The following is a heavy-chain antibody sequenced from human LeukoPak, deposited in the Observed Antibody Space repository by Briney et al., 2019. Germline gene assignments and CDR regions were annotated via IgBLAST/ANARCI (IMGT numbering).Heavy chain of an antibody. J-gene: IGHJ5*02. CDR1: GFTFSSYG. V-gene: IGHV3-33*01. Sequence: PGRSLRLSCAASGFTFSSYGMHWVRQAPGKGLEWVAVIWYDGSNKYYAGSVKGRFTISRDNSMNTLYLQMNSLRAEDTAVYYCARESDTMIADPWGQGTLVTVSS. D-gene: IGHD3-22*01. CDR2: IWYDGSNK. CDR3: ARESDTMIADP.